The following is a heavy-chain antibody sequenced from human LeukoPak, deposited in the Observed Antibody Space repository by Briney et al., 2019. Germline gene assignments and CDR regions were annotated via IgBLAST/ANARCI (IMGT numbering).Heavy chain of an antibody. CDR1: GGSISGYY. CDR3: ARGFTFGGVIVDY. CDR2: IYYSGST. J-gene: IGHJ4*02. Sequence: SSETLSLTCTVSGGSISGYYWSWIRQPPGKGLEWIGYIYYSGSTNYNPSLKSRVTISVDTSKNQFSLKLSSVTAADTAVYYCARGFTFGGVIVDYWGQGTLVTVSS. V-gene: IGHV4-59*01. D-gene: IGHD3-16*02.